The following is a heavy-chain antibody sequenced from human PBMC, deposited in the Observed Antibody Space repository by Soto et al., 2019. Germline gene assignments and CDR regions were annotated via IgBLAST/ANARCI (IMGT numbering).Heavy chain of an antibody. D-gene: IGHD2-15*01. V-gene: IGHV3-23*01. CDR2: IRANTAVT. Sequence: HPGGSLRLSCAASGFSFNNYVMAWVRQAPGKGLEWVSAIRANTAVTYYPESMRGRFTISRVNSEKTVFLQMKSLRAEGSAIYFCAKASDGGWPYYFDSWGQGTLVTVSS. CDR1: GFSFNNYV. J-gene: IGHJ4*02. CDR3: AKASDGGWPYYFDS.